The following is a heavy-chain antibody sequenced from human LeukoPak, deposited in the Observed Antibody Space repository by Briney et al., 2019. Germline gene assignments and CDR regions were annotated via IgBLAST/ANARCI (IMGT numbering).Heavy chain of an antibody. J-gene: IGHJ6*03. D-gene: IGHD2-2*01. CDR2: INWNGDST. V-gene: IGHV3-20*04. CDR3: ARDSILSPYYYYYYMDV. Sequence: PGGSLRLSCAASGFTFDDYAMNWVRQAPGKGLEWVSGINWNGDSTGYVDSVKGRFTISRDNAKNSLYLQMNSLRAEDTAVYYCARDSILSPYYYYYYMDVWGKGTTVTISS. CDR1: GFTFDDYA.